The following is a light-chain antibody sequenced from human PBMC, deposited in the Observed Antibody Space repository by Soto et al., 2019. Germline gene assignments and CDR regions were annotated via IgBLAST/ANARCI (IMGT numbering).Light chain of an antibody. CDR2: EVS. CDR1: SSDVGSYNL. Sequence: QSVLTQTASVSGSPGQSITISCTGTSSDVGSYNLVSWYQQHPGKAPKLMIYEVSKRPSGVSNRFSGSKSGNTASLTISGLLAQDEADYYCCSYAGSSAPNWVFGGGTQLTVL. CDR3: CSYAGSSAPNWV. V-gene: IGLV2-23*02. J-gene: IGLJ3*02.